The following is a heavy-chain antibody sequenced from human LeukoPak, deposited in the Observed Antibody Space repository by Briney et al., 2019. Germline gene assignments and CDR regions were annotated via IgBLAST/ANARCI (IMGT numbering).Heavy chain of an antibody. Sequence: GASVKVSCKASGYTFTSYGISWVRQAPGQGLEWMGWINAYNGNTNYAQKLQGRVTMTTDTSTSTAYMELRSLRSDDTAVYYCARVGYSGSYFRYYYYYMDVWGKGTTVTISS. D-gene: IGHD1-26*01. CDR1: GYTFTSYG. CDR2: INAYNGNT. V-gene: IGHV1-18*01. J-gene: IGHJ6*03. CDR3: ARVGYSGSYFRYYYYYMDV.